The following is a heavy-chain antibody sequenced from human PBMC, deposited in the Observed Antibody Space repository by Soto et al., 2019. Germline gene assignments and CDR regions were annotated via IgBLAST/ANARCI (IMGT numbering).Heavy chain of an antibody. Sequence: QVQLVQSGAEVKKPGSSVKVSCKASGGTFSSYAISWVRQAPGQGLGWMGGIIPVFGTGIYAEKFQGRVTITADKSTNTAYMELSSLGSGETAVYFCARVGGTGGYTYGLDYGGQGTLVTVSS. CDR1: GGTFSSYA. D-gene: IGHD5-18*01. J-gene: IGHJ4*02. V-gene: IGHV1-69*06. CDR3: ARVGGTGGYTYGLDY. CDR2: IIPVFGTG.